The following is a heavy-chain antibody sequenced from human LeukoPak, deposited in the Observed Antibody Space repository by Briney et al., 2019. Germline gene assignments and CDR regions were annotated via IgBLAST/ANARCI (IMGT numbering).Heavy chain of an antibody. CDR2: IYTSGST. D-gene: IGHD3-22*01. V-gene: IGHV4-61*02. Sequence: SETLSLTCTVSGGSISSGSYYWSWIRQPAGNGLEWIGRIYTSGSTNYNPSLKSRVTISVDTSKNQFSLKLSSATAADTAVYHCARVVGSGYYYFDYWGQGTLVTVSS. J-gene: IGHJ4*02. CDR1: GGSISSGSYY. CDR3: ARVVGSGYYYFDY.